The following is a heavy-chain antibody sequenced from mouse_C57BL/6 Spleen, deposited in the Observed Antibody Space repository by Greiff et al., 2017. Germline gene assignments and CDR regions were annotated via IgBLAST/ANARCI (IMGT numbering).Heavy chain of an antibody. Sequence: EVKLMESGPGLVKPSQSLSLTCSVTGYSITGGYYWNWIRQFPGNKLEWMGYISYSVSNTYNPSLKNRISITRDTSKNQFFLKLNSLTAEDTATYYCARDALDNWDNLFDYWGQGTTLTVSS. CDR1: GYSITGGYY. D-gene: IGHD4-1*01. V-gene: IGHV3-6*01. CDR3: ARDALDNWDNLFDY. CDR2: ISYSVSN. J-gene: IGHJ2*01.